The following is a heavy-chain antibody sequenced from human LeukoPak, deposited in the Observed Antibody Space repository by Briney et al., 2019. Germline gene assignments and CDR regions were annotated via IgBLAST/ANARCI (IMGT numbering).Heavy chain of an antibody. Sequence: PSETLSLTCTVSGGSISSSSYYWGWIRQPPGKGLEWIGSIYYSGSTYYNPSLKSRVTMSVDTSKNQFSLRLNSVTAADTAVYYCARESRTVGTSMHGHWFDPWGQGTLVTVSS. CDR2: IYYSGST. J-gene: IGHJ5*02. V-gene: IGHV4-39*07. CDR3: ARESRTVGTSMHGHWFDP. CDR1: GGSISSSSYY.